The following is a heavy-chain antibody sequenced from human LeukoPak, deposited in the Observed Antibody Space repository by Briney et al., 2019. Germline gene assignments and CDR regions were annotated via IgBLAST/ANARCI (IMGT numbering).Heavy chain of an antibody. D-gene: IGHD3-10*01. CDR2: IKQDGGEK. V-gene: IGHV3-7*01. CDR3: ARYRSTLWFGESGAHSYYYMDV. J-gene: IGHJ6*03. CDR1: GFTFNNYW. Sequence: GGSLRLSCAASGFTFNNYWMSWVRQAPGKGLEWVANIKQDGGEKYYVDSLKGRFTISRDNAKNSLFLQMNSLRAEDTAVYYCARYRSTLWFGESGAHSYYYMDVWGKGTTVTISS.